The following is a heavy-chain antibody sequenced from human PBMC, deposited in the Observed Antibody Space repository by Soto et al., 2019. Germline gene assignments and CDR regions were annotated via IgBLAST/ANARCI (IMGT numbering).Heavy chain of an antibody. J-gene: IGHJ4*02. CDR3: ARERGDDSSGYQYYFDY. V-gene: IGHV4-31*03. Sequence: SETLCLTCTVSGGSISSGGYYWSWIRQHPGKGLEWIGYIYYSGSTYYNPSLKSRVTISVDTSKNQFSLKLSSVTAADTAVYYCARERGDDSSGYQYYFDYWGQGTLVTVSS. CDR1: GGSISSGGYY. CDR2: IYYSGST. D-gene: IGHD3-22*01.